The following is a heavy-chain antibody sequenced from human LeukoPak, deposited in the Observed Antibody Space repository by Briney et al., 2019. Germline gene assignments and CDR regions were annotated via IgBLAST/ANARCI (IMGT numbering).Heavy chain of an antibody. CDR3: ARDSGGYYYDSSGYYSLDY. V-gene: IGHV1-2*04. CDR2: INPNSGGT. Sequence: ASVKVSCKASGYTFTGYYMHWVRQAPGQGLEWMGWINPNSGGTNYAQKFQGWVTMTRDTSISTAYMELSRLRSDDTAVYYCARDSGGYYYDSSGYYSLDYWGQGTLVTVSS. CDR1: GYTFTGYY. D-gene: IGHD3-22*01. J-gene: IGHJ4*02.